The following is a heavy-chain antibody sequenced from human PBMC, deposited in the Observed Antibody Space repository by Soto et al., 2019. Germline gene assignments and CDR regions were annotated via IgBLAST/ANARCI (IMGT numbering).Heavy chain of an antibody. CDR1: GFAFSSYW. CDR3: LRGNSGYGNFDY. CDR2: IKGDGSET. J-gene: IGHJ4*02. Sequence: GGSLRLSCAASGFAFSSYWMHWVRQAPGKGLVWVSSIKGDGSETNYADSVKGRFTISRDNAKNTLYLQLNSLRAEDTAVYYCLRGNSGYGNFDYWGQGTRVTVSS. V-gene: IGHV3-74*01. D-gene: IGHD5-12*01.